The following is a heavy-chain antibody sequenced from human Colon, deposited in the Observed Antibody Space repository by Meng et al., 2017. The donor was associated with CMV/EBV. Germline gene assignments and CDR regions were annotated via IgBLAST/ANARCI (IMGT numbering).Heavy chain of an antibody. CDR2: SNPNSGGT. V-gene: IGHV1-2*02. Sequence: ASVKVSCKASGDTFTGYYMHWVRQAPGQGLEWMGWSNPNSGGTNYAQKFQGRVTKTRDTYTSTAYMELSRLRSDDTAVYYCARGYCSSTSCYKGNDYWGQGTLVTVSS. J-gene: IGHJ4*02. CDR1: GDTFTGYY. D-gene: IGHD2-2*02. CDR3: ARGYCSSTSCYKGNDY.